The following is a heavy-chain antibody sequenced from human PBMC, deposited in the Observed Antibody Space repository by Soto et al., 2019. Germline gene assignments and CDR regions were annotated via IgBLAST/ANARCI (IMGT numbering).Heavy chain of an antibody. Sequence: QVQLVQSGAEVKKPGSSVKVSCKASGGTFSSYAISWVRQAPGQGLEWMGGIIPIFGTANYAQKFQGRVTITADESTSTAYMELCSLRSEDTAVYYCARDLNEAGTPGADYYYGMDVWGQGTTVTVSS. CDR3: ARDLNEAGTPGADYYYGMDV. D-gene: IGHD1-1*01. CDR2: IIPIFGTA. J-gene: IGHJ6*02. CDR1: GGTFSSYA. V-gene: IGHV1-69*01.